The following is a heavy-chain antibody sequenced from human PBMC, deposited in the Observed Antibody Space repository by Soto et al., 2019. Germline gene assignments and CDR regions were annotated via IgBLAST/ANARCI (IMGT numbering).Heavy chain of an antibody. CDR2: ISAYNGNT. V-gene: IGHV1-18*01. D-gene: IGHD3-3*01. J-gene: IGHJ3*01. CDR1: GYTFTSYG. CDR3: ARDTSWGPICGVVIPPHDPLDF. Sequence: GASVKVSCKASGYTFTSYGISWVRQAPGQGLEWMGWISAYNGNTNYAQKLQGRVTMTTDTSTSTAYMELRSLRSDDTAVYYCARDTSWGPICGVVIPPHDPLDFWGQGTMVPV.